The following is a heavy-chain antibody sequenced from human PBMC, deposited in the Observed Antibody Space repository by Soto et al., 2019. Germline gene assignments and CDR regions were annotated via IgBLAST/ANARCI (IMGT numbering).Heavy chain of an antibody. CDR3: ARGFDQRDCSGGSCYSGAFDI. CDR2: IYYSGST. Sequence: SETLSLTCTVSGGSISSYYWSWIRQPPGKGLEWIGYIYYSGSTNYNPSLKSRVTISVDTSKNQFSLKLSSVTAADTAVYYCARGFDQRDCSGGSCYSGAFDIWGQGTMVTVSS. V-gene: IGHV4-59*08. D-gene: IGHD2-15*01. J-gene: IGHJ3*02. CDR1: GGSISSYY.